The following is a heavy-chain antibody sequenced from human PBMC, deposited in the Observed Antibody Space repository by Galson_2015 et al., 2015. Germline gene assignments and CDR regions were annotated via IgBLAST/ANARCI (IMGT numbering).Heavy chain of an antibody. J-gene: IGHJ4*02. Sequence: SLRLSCAASGFTFSSYSMNWVRQAPGKGLEWVSSISSSSSYIYYADSVKGRFTISRDNAKNSLYLQMNSLRAEDTAVYYCARALEYGDYLGYWGQGTLVTVSS. CDR1: GFTFSSYS. CDR2: ISSSSSYI. D-gene: IGHD4-17*01. CDR3: ARALEYGDYLGY. V-gene: IGHV3-21*01.